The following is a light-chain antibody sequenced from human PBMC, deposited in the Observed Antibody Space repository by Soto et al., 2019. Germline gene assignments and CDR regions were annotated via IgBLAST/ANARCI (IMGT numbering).Light chain of an antibody. V-gene: IGKV3-11*01. CDR1: QSVNNY. Sequence: EIVLTQSPATLSLSPGERATLSCRASQSVNNYLAWYQQKPGQAPRLLIYGASNRATGIPARFSGSGSGTDFTLTVSSPEPEDFAVYYCQQRSDWPPLTFCQGTKMDIK. CDR2: GAS. J-gene: IGKJ1*01. CDR3: QQRSDWPPLT.